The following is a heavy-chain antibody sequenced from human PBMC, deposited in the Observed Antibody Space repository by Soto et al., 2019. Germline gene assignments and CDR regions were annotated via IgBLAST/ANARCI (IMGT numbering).Heavy chain of an antibody. J-gene: IGHJ6*02. V-gene: IGHV4-39*07. D-gene: IGHD3-3*01. Sequence: SETLSLTCTVSGGSISSSSYYWGWIRQPPGKGLEWIGSIYYSGSTYYNPSLKSRVTISVDTSKNQFSLKLSSVTAADTAVYYCARDQRSYDFWSGYYYYYGLDVWGQGTTVTVSS. CDR2: IYYSGST. CDR1: GGSISSSSYY. CDR3: ARDQRSYDFWSGYYYYYGLDV.